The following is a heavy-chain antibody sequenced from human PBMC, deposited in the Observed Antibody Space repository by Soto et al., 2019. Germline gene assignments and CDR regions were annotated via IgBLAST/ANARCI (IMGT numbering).Heavy chain of an antibody. J-gene: IGHJ6*02. D-gene: IGHD3-22*01. CDR2: ISAYNGNT. Sequence: ASVKVSCKASGYTFTSYGISWVRQAPGQGLEWMGWISAYNGNTNYAQKLQVRVPMTTDTSTSTAYMELRSLRSDDTAVYYCARDGDYYDSSGYDYYYGMDVWGQGTSVTVSS. CDR3: ARDGDYYDSSGYDYYYGMDV. V-gene: IGHV1-18*01. CDR1: GYTFTSYG.